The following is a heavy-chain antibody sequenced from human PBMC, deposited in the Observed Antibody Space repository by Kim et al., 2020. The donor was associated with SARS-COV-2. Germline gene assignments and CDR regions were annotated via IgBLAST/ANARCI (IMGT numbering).Heavy chain of an antibody. CDR3: ARSLGVAPDNWLDP. Sequence: SETLSLTCTVSGDSVSSRIYYWSWIRQPPGRGLEWIAYSSYNGNTNYNPALKSRVTMSLDTSKNHFSLTLSSVNAADTATYYCARSLGVAPDNWLDPWG. D-gene: IGHD2-21*01. CDR2: SSYNGNT. V-gene: IGHV4-61*03. CDR1: GDSVSSRIYY. J-gene: IGHJ5*02.